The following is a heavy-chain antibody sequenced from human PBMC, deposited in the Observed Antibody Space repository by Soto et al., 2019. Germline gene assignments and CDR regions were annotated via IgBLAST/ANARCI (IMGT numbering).Heavy chain of an antibody. D-gene: IGHD4-17*01. J-gene: IGHJ6*04. CDR2: ISVVGSTK. CDR3: ARARDYDYHYSGMEG. CDR1: GFTFSSHE. Sequence: WGSRRLSCVASGFTFSSHEMKWVRQAPGKGLEWVSYISVVGSTKYYADSVKGRFTISRDNAKNSLYLQMKSLRAEDTAVYYCARARDYDYHYSGMEGWGKGNTVIVSS. V-gene: IGHV3-48*03.